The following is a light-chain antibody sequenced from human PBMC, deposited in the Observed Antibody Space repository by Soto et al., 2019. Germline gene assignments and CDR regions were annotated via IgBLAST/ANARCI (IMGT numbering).Light chain of an antibody. Sequence: QSALTQPASVSGSPGQSITISCTGSGTDVGTYNFVSWFQRHPGKAPQLIIYEVTERPSGVSPRFSGSKSVNTASLTISGRRAEDEADYFCCSFAGRKTWVFGGGTKQTVL. CDR3: CSFAGRKTWV. J-gene: IGLJ3*02. V-gene: IGLV2-23*02. CDR2: EVT. CDR1: GTDVGTYNF.